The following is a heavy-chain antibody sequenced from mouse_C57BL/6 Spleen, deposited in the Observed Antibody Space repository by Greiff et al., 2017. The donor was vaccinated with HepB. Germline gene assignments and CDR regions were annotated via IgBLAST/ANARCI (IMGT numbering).Heavy chain of an antibody. CDR3: IAGVATGPFDY. D-gene: IGHD1-1*01. J-gene: IGHJ2*01. V-gene: IGHV1-15*01. CDR1: GYTFTDYE. Sequence: QVQLQQSGAELVRPGASVTLSCKASGYTFTDYEMHWVKQTPVHGLEWIGAIDPETGGTAYNQKFKGKAILTADKSSSTAYMELRSLTSEDSAVYYWIAGVATGPFDYWGQGHTLTVSS. CDR2: IDPETGGT.